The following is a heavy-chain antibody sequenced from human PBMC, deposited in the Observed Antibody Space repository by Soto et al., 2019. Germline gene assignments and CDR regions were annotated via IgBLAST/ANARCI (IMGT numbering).Heavy chain of an antibody. D-gene: IGHD3-22*01. Sequence: SETLSLTCAVSGGSISSSNWWSWIRQPPGKGLEWIGEIYHSGSTNYNPSLKSRVTISVDKSKNQFSLKLSSVTAADTAVYYCARERGQGYDSSGYPFDYWGQGTLVTVSS. CDR3: ARERGQGYDSSGYPFDY. V-gene: IGHV4-4*02. CDR2: IYHSGST. J-gene: IGHJ4*02. CDR1: GGSISSSNW.